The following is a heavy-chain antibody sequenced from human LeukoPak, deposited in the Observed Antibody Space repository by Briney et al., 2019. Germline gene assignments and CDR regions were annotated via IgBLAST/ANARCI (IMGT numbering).Heavy chain of an antibody. Sequence: SETLSLTCTVSGGSISSSSYYWGWIRQPPGKGLEWIGSIYYSGSTYYNPSLKSRVTISVDTSKNQFSLKLGSVTAADTAVYYCARSWNIVVVPAAIFRFDPWGQGTLVTVSS. CDR2: IYYSGST. CDR1: GGSISSSSYY. CDR3: ARSWNIVVVPAAIFRFDP. J-gene: IGHJ5*02. D-gene: IGHD2-2*01. V-gene: IGHV4-39*01.